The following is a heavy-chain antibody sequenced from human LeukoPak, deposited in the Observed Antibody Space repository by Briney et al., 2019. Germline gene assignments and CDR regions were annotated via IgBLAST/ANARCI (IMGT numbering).Heavy chain of an antibody. CDR2: IDSPATSI. D-gene: IGHD1-1*01. Sequence: GGSLRLSCAASGFSLSDYYMTWIRQAPGKGLEWVSYIDSPATSIYYADSVKGRFTISRDNARNSLFLQMNSLRAEDTAVYYCARSKGYNHDAAYYYYYYMDVWGQGTTVTVSS. V-gene: IGHV3-11*01. CDR3: ARSKGYNHDAAYYYYYYMDV. CDR1: GFSLSDYY. J-gene: IGHJ6*03.